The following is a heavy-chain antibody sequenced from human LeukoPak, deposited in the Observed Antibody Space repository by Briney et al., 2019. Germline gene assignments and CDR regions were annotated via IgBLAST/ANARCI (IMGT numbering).Heavy chain of an antibody. CDR2: IYPGDSDT. CDR1: GYSFTSYW. V-gene: IGHV5-51*01. Sequence: GESLKISCKGSGYSFTSYWIGWVRQMPGKGLEWMGIIYPGDSDTRYSPSFQGQVTISADKSLSTAYLQWSSLKASDTAMYYCARHYNYYDSSGYYLPDYWGQGTLVTVSS. CDR3: ARHYNYYDSSGYYLPDY. J-gene: IGHJ4*02. D-gene: IGHD3-22*01.